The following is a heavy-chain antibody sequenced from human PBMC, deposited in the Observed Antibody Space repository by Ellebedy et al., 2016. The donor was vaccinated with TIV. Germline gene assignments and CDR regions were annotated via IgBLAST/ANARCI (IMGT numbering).Heavy chain of an antibody. CDR3: ATGTAGRWLQPGY. J-gene: IGHJ4*02. CDR1: GFTFSSSA. Sequence: GESLKISCAASGFTFSSSAMSWVRQAPGEGLEWVSAISGSVDGTYYADSVKGRFTISRDNSKNTLYLQMNSLRAEDTAVYYCATGTAGRWLQPGYWGQGTLVTVSS. CDR2: ISGSVDGT. D-gene: IGHD5-24*01. V-gene: IGHV3-23*01.